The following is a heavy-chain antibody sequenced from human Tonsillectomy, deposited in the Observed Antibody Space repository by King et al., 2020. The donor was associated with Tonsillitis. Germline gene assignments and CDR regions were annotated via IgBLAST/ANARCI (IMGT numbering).Heavy chain of an antibody. J-gene: IGHJ6*03. D-gene: IGHD3-16*01. CDR1: GYSFSTYW. CDR3: ARLEGGSPYYYYYMDV. CDR2: THPGDSDT. Sequence: QLVQSGAEVKKPGDSLKISCRGTGYSFSTYWIGWVRQMPGRGLEWMGITHPGDSDTRYSPAFQGQVTISAATSIDTAYMQWSSLKASDTAIYYCARLEGGSPYYYYYMDVWGKRDHGHRLL. V-gene: IGHV5-51*03.